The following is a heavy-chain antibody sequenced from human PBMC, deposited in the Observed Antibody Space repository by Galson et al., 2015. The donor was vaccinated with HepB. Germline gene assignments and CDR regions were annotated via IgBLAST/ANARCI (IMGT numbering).Heavy chain of an antibody. D-gene: IGHD3-22*01. Sequence: SVKVSCKVSGYILTELSTHGVRQAPGKGLEWMGGFDPEDGETIYAQKFQGRVTMTEDTSTGTAYMELSSLRSEDTAVYYCATILTYYYDTSGLRGAFDIWGQGTMVTVSS. V-gene: IGHV1-24*01. CDR1: GYILTELS. J-gene: IGHJ3*02. CDR3: ATILTYYYDTSGLRGAFDI. CDR2: FDPEDGET.